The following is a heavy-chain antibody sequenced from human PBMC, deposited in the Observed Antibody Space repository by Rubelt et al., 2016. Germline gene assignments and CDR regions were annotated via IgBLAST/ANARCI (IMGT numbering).Heavy chain of an antibody. D-gene: IGHD1-26*01. J-gene: IGHJ4*02. CDR3: ARQLFSGSYYSDY. Sequence: QLQLQESGPGLVRPSETLSLTCSVSGGSISSSNYYWGWVRRPPGKGLAWIGSIYYSGTTYYNPSLESRVTMSVDTAKNQFALKWSSGTAAEPALYYCARQLFSGSYYSDYWGQGTLVTVSS. CDR1: GGSISSSNYY. CDR2: IYYSGTT. V-gene: IGHV4-39*01.